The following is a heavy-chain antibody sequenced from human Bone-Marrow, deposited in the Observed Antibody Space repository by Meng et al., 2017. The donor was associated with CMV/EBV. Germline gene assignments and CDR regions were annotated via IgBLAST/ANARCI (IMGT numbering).Heavy chain of an antibody. D-gene: IGHD3-9*01. CDR1: GFTFGTFP. CDR2: ISSTSSTI. V-gene: IGHV3-48*04. Sequence: GESLKISCAASGFTFGTFPMNWVRQAPGKGLDWISYISSTSSTIYYADSVKGRFTISRDNAKNSLYLQMNSLRAEDTAVYYCARHFSTGNSMAYWGQGNLVPVYS. J-gene: IGHJ4*02. CDR3: ARHFSTGNSMAY.